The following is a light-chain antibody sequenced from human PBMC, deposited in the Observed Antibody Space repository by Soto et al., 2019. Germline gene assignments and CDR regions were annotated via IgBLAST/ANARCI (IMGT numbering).Light chain of an antibody. CDR3: SSSAGSNNYV. J-gene: IGLJ1*01. V-gene: IGLV2-8*01. Sequence: QSALTQPPSASGSPGQSVTISCTGTSSDIGGYNFVSWYQHHPDKAPKLMIYEITKRPSGVPARFSGSKSDNTASLTVSGLQAEDEADYYRSSSAGSNNYVFGTGTKLTVL. CDR1: SSDIGGYNF. CDR2: EIT.